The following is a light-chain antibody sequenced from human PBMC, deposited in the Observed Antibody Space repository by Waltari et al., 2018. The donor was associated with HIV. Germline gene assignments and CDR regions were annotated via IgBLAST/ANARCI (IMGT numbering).Light chain of an antibody. CDR1: SNDVGGSNS. Sequence: QSALTQPRSVSGSPGQSVTISCTGTSNDVGGSNSVSWYQQHPDTAPQLIIYDVTKRPSGVPDRFSGSKSDNTASLTISGLQADDEADYYCGSSAGTYTLNVVFGGGTQLTVL. CDR2: DVT. CDR3: GSSAGTYTLNVV. J-gene: IGLJ2*01. V-gene: IGLV2-11*01.